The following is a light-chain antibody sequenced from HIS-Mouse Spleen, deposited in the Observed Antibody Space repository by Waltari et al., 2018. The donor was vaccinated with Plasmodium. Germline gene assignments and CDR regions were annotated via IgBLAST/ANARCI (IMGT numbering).Light chain of an antibody. CDR3: YSTDSSGNHRV. Sequence: SYKLTQPPSVSVSPGQTARITFLGAELPKKYAYWYQQKSGQAPVLVIHEDSKQPSRIPERFSGSSSGTMATLTISGAQVEDEADYYCYSTDSSGNHRVFGGGTKLTVL. V-gene: IGLV3-10*01. J-gene: IGLJ3*02. CDR2: EDS. CDR1: ELPKKY.